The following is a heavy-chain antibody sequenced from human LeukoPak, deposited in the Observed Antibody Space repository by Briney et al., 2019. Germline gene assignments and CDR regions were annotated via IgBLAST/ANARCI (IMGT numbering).Heavy chain of an antibody. CDR1: GFTFDDYG. V-gene: IGHV3-20*04. D-gene: IGHD3-22*01. CDR3: ARGLFLSGYLDAFDI. J-gene: IGHJ3*02. CDR2: INWNGGST. Sequence: GVSLRLSCAASGFTFDDYGMSWVPQAPGKGLEWVSGINWNGGSTGYADSVKGRCTISRDNSKNTLYLQMNSLRVEDTAVYYCARGLFLSGYLDAFDIWGQGTVVTVSS.